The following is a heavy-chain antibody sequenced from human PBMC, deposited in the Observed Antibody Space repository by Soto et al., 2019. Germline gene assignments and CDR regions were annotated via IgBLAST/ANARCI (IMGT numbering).Heavy chain of an antibody. CDR3: AKDQINYVWGSYRPYYCDY. CDR1: GFTFSSYG. Sequence: GGSLRLSCAASGFTFSSYGMHWVRQAPGKGLEWVAVISYDGSNKYYADSVKGRFTISRDNSKNTLFLQMNSLRAEDTAVYYCAKDQINYVWGSYRPYYCDYWGQGTLVTAPQ. D-gene: IGHD3-16*02. J-gene: IGHJ4*02. CDR2: ISYDGSNK. V-gene: IGHV3-30*18.